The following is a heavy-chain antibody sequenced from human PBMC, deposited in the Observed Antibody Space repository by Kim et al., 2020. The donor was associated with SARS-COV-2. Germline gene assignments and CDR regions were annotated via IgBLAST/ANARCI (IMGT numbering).Heavy chain of an antibody. D-gene: IGHD3-10*01. V-gene: IGHV3-11*06. J-gene: IGHJ6*02. Sequence: RFTISRDNAKNSLYLQMNSLRAEETAVYYCARFEWFGELKNYYYYGMDVWGQGTTVTVSS. CDR3: ARFEWFGELKNYYYYGMDV.